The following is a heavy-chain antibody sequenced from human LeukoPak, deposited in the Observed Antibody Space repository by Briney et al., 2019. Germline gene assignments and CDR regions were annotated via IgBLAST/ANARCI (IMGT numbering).Heavy chain of an antibody. CDR3: ARGGSGRNFDY. V-gene: IGHV3-48*02. CDR1: GFTFSSYS. D-gene: IGHD3-3*01. Sequence: GGSLRLSCAASGFTFSSYSMNWVRQAPGKGLEWVSYISSGGSTIYYADSVKGRFTISRDNAENSLYVQMKSLRDEDTAVYYCARGGSGRNFDYSGQGTLVTVSS. CDR2: ISSGGSTI. J-gene: IGHJ4*02.